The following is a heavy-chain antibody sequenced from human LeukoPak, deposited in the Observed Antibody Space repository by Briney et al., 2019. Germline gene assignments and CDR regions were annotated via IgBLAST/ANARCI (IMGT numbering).Heavy chain of an antibody. J-gene: IGHJ5*02. Sequence: PGGSLRLSCAASGFTFSSYEMNWVRQAPGKGLEWVSYISSSGSTIYYADSVKGRFTISRDNSKNTLYLQMNSLRAEDTAVYYCAKDLDGTVTNWFDPWGQGTLVTVSS. CDR1: GFTFSSYE. D-gene: IGHD4-11*01. V-gene: IGHV3-48*03. CDR2: ISSSGSTI. CDR3: AKDLDGTVTNWFDP.